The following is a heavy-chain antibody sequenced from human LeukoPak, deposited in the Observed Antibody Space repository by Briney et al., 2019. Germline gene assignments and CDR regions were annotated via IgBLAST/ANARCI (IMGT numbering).Heavy chain of an antibody. D-gene: IGHD2-15*01. CDR3: ARGVRYCSGGSRYRLRYFDY. CDR2: INHSGST. J-gene: IGHJ4*02. CDR1: GGSFSGYY. V-gene: IGHV4-34*01. Sequence: PSETLSLTCAVYGGSFSGYYWSWIRQPPGKGLEWIGEINHSGSTNYNPSLKSRVTISVDTSKNQFSLKLSSVTAADTAVYYCARGVRYCSGGSRYRLRYFDYWGQGTLVTVSS.